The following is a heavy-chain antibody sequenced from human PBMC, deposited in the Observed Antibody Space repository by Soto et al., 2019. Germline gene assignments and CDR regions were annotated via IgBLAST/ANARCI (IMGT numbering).Heavy chain of an antibody. D-gene: IGHD3-22*01. CDR1: GLNFSGFG. Sequence: GGSMRHSCAASGLNFSGFGMTWVRQAPGKGLEFLAAIKPDGSDTYYVDSVKGRSTISRDNAKNSLYLQMNSLRAEDTAVYYCARGDYYDNSGPFSDVFDVWGQGTMVTVSS. CDR3: ARGDYYDNSGPFSDVFDV. CDR2: IKPDGSDT. J-gene: IGHJ3*01. V-gene: IGHV3-7*04.